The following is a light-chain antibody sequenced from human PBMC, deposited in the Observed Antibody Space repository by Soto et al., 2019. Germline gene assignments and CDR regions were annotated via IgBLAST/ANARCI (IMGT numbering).Light chain of an antibody. CDR1: SSNIGAGFD. J-gene: IGLJ2*01. CDR2: GNT. Sequence: QSVLTQPTSVSGAPGQRVTISCTGSSSNIGAGFDVHWYQQLPRTAPKLLIYGNTNRPSGVPDRFSGSRSGTSASLAITGLQAEDEADYYCQSYDSNLSGPRFGGGTKLTVL. V-gene: IGLV1-40*01. CDR3: QSYDSNLSGPR.